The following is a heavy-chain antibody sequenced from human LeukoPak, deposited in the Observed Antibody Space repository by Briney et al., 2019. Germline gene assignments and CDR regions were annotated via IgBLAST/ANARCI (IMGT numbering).Heavy chain of an antibody. Sequence: GGSLRLSCAASGFTFSSYSMNWVRQAPGKGLEWVSSISSSSSYIYYADSVKGRITISRDNAKNSLYLQMNSLRAEDTAVYYCAREGYCSGGSCPYYFDYWGQGTLVTVSS. CDR3: AREGYCSGGSCPYYFDY. V-gene: IGHV3-21*01. CDR2: ISSSSSYI. J-gene: IGHJ4*02. CDR1: GFTFSSYS. D-gene: IGHD2-15*01.